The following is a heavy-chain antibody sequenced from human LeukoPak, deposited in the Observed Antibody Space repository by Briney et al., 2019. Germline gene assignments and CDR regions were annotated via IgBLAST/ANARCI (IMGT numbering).Heavy chain of an antibody. V-gene: IGHV1-2*02. Sequence: GALVKVSCKASGYTFTGYHIHGVRQAPGQGLEWMGWINPNSGGTNYSQTFEGRVTMTRDTSISTAYMDLSRLRSDETAVYYCASLTTMTMFDYWGQGTLVTVSS. CDR2: INPNSGGT. CDR3: ASLTTMTMFDY. D-gene: IGHD4-17*01. CDR1: GYTFTGYH. J-gene: IGHJ4*02.